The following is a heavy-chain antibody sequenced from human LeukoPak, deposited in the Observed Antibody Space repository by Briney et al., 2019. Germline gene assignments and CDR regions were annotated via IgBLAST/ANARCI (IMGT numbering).Heavy chain of an antibody. J-gene: IGHJ4*02. Sequence: GGSLRLSCAASGFTFSSYSMNWVRQAPGEGLEWVSSISSSSSYIYYADSVKGRFTISRDNAKNSLYLQMNSLRAEDTAVYYCARDAYYDFWSGYYPKQLDYWGQGTLVTVSS. CDR2: ISSSSSYI. CDR3: ARDAYYDFWSGYYPKQLDY. D-gene: IGHD3-3*01. V-gene: IGHV3-21*01. CDR1: GFTFSSYS.